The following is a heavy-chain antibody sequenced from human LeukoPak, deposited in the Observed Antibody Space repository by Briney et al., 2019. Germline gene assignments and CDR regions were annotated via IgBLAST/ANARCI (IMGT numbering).Heavy chain of an antibody. CDR2: ITSSSGTI. D-gene: IGHD1-14*01. J-gene: IGHJ4*01. V-gene: IGHV3-48*02. Sequence: GGSLRLSCSASGFTFSSYSMDWVGQAPGKGVEWLSYITSSSGTIYYPDSVKGRFTVSRDNAKNSLYLQMNSLRDEDTAVYYCARDRTTLLDYWGQGIQVTVSS. CDR1: GFTFSSYS. CDR3: ARDRTTLLDY.